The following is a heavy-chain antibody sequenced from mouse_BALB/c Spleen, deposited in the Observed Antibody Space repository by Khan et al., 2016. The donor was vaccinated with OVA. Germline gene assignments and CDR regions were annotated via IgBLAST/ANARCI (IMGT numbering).Heavy chain of an antibody. CDR2: ISTYSGNT. J-gene: IGHJ4*01. D-gene: IGHD2-10*01. CDR3: ARSYYGNYYAMDY. V-gene: IGHV1S137*01. CDR1: GYTFTDYA. Sequence: QVQLKQSGPELVRPGVSVKISCKGSGYTFTDYAMHWVKQSHAKSLEWIGVISTYSGNTNYNQKFKGNATMTVDKSSSTAYMELARLTSEDSAIYYCARSYYGNYYAMDYWGQGTSVTVSS.